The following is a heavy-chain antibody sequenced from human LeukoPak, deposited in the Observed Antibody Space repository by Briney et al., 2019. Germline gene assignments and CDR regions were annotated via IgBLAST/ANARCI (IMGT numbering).Heavy chain of an antibody. V-gene: IGHV1-8*01. CDR1: GYTFTSYD. CDR2: MNPNSGNT. Sequence: ASVKVSCKASGYTFTSYDINWVRRATGQGLEWMGWMNPNSGNTGYAQKFQGRVTMTRNTSISTAYMELSSLRSEDTAVYYCARGYVPRGLRDLFIFGVVSSNWFDPWGQGTLVTVSS. J-gene: IGHJ5*02. D-gene: IGHD3-3*01. CDR3: ARGYVPRGLRDLFIFGVVSSNWFDP.